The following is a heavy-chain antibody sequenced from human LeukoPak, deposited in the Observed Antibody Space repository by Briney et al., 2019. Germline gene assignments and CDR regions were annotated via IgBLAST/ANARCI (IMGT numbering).Heavy chain of an antibody. Sequence: GGSLRLSCAASGFTFSSYWLSWFRQAPGKGLEWVANIKKDGSEKYYVDSVKGRFSISRDNAKNSLYLQMNSLRAEDTAVYYCARVPVAGTGYWGQGTLVTVSS. CDR1: GFTFSSYW. J-gene: IGHJ4*02. CDR3: ARVPVAGTGY. V-gene: IGHV3-7*01. D-gene: IGHD6-19*01. CDR2: IKKDGSEK.